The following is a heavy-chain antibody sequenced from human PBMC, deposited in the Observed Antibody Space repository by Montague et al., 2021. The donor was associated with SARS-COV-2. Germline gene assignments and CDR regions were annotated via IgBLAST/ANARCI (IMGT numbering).Heavy chain of an antibody. CDR2: IYPGGKM. CDR3: ARHSGGSEVSGLDY. CDR1: IRSITYY. V-gene: IGHV4-39*01. Sequence: SETLSLTCTVSIRSITYYWAWLRQPPGKGLEWIGSIYPGGKMFYNSSLKSRVTMSIDTSENQFSLNLYSVTAADTAVYYCARHSGGSEVSGLDYWGQGTLVTVSS. J-gene: IGHJ4*02. D-gene: IGHD3-10*01.